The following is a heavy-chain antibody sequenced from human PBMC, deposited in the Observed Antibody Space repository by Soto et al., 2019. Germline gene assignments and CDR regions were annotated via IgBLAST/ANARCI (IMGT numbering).Heavy chain of an antibody. CDR1: GGTITSDY. CDR2: IYYSGTT. D-gene: IGHD3-16*01. Sequence: PSETLSLTCSVSGGTITSDYWSWIRQPPGKRLEWIGYIYYSGTTNYNPSLKSRITISVDASKNEFSMNLSSVTAADTAVYNCARYVYYYYYGMDV. V-gene: IGHV4-59*01. CDR3: ARYVYYYYYGMDV. J-gene: IGHJ6*01.